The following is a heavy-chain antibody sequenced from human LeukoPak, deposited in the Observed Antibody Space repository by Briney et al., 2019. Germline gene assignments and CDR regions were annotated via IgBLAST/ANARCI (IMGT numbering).Heavy chain of an antibody. D-gene: IGHD3-10*01. V-gene: IGHV3-21*01. J-gene: IGHJ4*02. CDR1: GFTFTSYN. CDR3: ARDMDGYFDY. Sequence: GGSLRLSCAASGFTFTSYNMNWVRQAPGKGLEWVSCISSSSSYMYYADSVKGRFTISRDNAKNSLYLQMNSLRAEYTAVYHCARDMDGYFDYWGQGTLVTVSS. CDR2: ISSSSSYM.